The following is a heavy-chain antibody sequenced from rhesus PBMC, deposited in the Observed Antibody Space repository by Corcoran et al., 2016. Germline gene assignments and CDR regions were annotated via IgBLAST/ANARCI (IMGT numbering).Heavy chain of an antibody. D-gene: IGHD5-12*01. CDR2: INGSTPTT. CDR1: GGSINENYR. V-gene: IGHV4S10*01. CDR3: ARDFNAATVYFDY. J-gene: IGHJ4*01. Sequence: QVQLQESGPGVVKTSETLSLTCGVSGGSINENYRWNWIRQSPGKGLEWIGYINGSTPTTNYNPSLKSRVTISTGTSKNQFSLKVSSVTTADTAVYYCARDFNAATVYFDYWGQGVLVTVSS.